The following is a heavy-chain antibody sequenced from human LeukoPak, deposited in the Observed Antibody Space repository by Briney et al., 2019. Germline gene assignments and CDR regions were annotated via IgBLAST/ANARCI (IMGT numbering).Heavy chain of an antibody. V-gene: IGHV3-7*01. CDR3: ARVSSGDAFDI. CDR2: IKQDGSEK. Sequence: GGSLRLSCAASGFTFSTSWMNWVRQAPGKGLEWVADIKQDGSEKYYVDSVKGRFTVSRDNAKNSLYLQMNSLRAEDTAVYYCARVSSGDAFDIWGQGTMVTVSS. J-gene: IGHJ3*02. D-gene: IGHD6-19*01. CDR1: GFTFSTSW.